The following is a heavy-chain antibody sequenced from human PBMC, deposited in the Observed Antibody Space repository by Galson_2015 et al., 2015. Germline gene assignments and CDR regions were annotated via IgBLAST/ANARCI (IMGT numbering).Heavy chain of an antibody. Sequence: CAISGDSVSSHTAAWHWIRQSPSRGLEWLGRTYRRSKRNIDYAVSVKGRITINPDTSNNQVSLQLNSVTPEDTAVYYGARADDSFWGNYRHMGIDFWGQGTLVTVSS. D-gene: IGHD3-16*02. CDR1: GDSVSSHTAA. J-gene: IGHJ4*02. V-gene: IGHV6-1*01. CDR3: ARADDSFWGNYRHMGIDF. CDR2: TYRRSKRNI.